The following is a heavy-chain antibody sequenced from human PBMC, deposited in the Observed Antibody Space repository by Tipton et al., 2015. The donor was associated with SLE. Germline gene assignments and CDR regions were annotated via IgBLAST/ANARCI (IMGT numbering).Heavy chain of an antibody. D-gene: IGHD4-17*01. J-gene: IGHJ4*02. CDR3: ARSDGDYKVDY. CDR2: SFYTGST. CDR1: GGTVSSGGYY. V-gene: IGHV4-31*03. Sequence: TLSLTCNVSGGTVSSGGYYWSWIRQHPGKGLEWIGCSFYTGSTYYNPSLKSRVSVSVDTSENQFSLRLTSVTAADTAVYFCARSDGDYKVDYWGQGTLVTVSS.